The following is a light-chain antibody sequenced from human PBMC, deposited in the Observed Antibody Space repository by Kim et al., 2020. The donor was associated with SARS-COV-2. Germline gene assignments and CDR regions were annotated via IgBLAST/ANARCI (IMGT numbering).Light chain of an antibody. Sequence: QSALTQPPSASGTPGQRVTISCSGSSSNIGSSIVNWYQQLPGTAPKLLIYRNNQRASGVPGRISGSKSGTSASLAISGLQSEDEGDYYCSAWDDTLNGEVVFGGGTQLTVL. V-gene: IGLV1-44*01. CDR1: SSNIGSSI. J-gene: IGLJ2*01. CDR2: RNN. CDR3: SAWDDTLNGEVV.